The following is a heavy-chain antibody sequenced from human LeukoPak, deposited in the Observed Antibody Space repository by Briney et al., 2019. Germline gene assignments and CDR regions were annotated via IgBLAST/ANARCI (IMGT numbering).Heavy chain of an antibody. CDR2: MNWNGGRI. CDR3: ARSYGSASYYGAFDI. CDR1: GFTFDDYG. Sequence: GGSLRLSCAASGFTFDDYGMTWVRQAPGKGLEWVSGMNWNGGRIDYADSVKGRFTISRDNAKNSLYLQMNSLRAEDTALYYCARSYGSASYYGAFDIWGQGTMVTVSS. D-gene: IGHD3-10*01. J-gene: IGHJ3*02. V-gene: IGHV3-20*04.